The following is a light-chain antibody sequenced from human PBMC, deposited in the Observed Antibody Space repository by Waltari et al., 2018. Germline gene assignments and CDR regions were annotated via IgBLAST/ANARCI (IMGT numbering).Light chain of an antibody. CDR3: MQALEFPLT. CDR2: EVS. J-gene: IGKJ4*01. Sequence: DIVMTQTPLSLPVTLGEPASISCRSSQSLLDSEDGNTYLEWYLQKPGQSPQLLIYEVSNRASRVPDRFSGSGSDTDFTLKISRVEAEDVGVYYCMQALEFPLTFGGGTKVEIK. CDR1: QSLLDSEDGNTY. V-gene: IGKV2-40*01.